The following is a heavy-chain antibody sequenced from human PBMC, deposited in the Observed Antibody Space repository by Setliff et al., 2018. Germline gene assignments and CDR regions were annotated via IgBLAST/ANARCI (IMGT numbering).Heavy chain of an antibody. CDR1: GGSFSGYY. CDR3: ARGYGSGSYYPY. V-gene: IGHV4-34*01. J-gene: IGHJ4*02. D-gene: IGHD3-10*01. CDR2: INHSGST. Sequence: KPSETLSLTCAVYGGSFSGYYWSWIRQPPGKGLEWIGEINHSGSTNYNPSLKSRVTISVDTSKNQFSLKLSSVTAADTAVYYCARGYGSGSYYPYWGQGTLVTVPQ.